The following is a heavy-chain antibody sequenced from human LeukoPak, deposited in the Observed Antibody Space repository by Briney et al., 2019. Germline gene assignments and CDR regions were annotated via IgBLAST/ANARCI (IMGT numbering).Heavy chain of an antibody. J-gene: IGHJ3*02. Sequence: GGSLRLSCAASGFTFSSYAMSWVRQAPGKGLEWVSSISGSGNRTYYADSVKGRFTISRDNSKNTLYLQMNSLRAEDTAVYYCARDGPSVAFDIWGQGTMVTVSS. CDR1: GFTFSSYA. CDR2: ISGSGNRT. V-gene: IGHV3-23*01. D-gene: IGHD3/OR15-3a*01. CDR3: ARDGPSVAFDI.